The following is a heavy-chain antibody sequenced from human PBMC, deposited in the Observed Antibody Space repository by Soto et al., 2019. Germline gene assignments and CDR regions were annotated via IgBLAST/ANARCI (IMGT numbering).Heavy chain of an antibody. V-gene: IGHV1-69*13. Sequence: GASVKVSCKASGGTFSSYAISWVRQAPGQGLEWMGGIIPIFGTANYAQKFQGRVTITADESTSTAYMELSSLRSEDTAVYYCARDRGAYYYDSSGPRPENWFDPWGQGTLVTVS. D-gene: IGHD3-22*01. CDR2: IIPIFGTA. CDR1: GGTFSSYA. CDR3: ARDRGAYYYDSSGPRPENWFDP. J-gene: IGHJ5*02.